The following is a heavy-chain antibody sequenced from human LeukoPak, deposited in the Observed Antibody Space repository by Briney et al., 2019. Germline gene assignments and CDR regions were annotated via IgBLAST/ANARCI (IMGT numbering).Heavy chain of an antibody. CDR2: ISSSGSTI. CDR3: AREYGYDSSLDY. D-gene: IGHD3-22*01. J-gene: IGHJ4*02. CDR1: GFTFSTYW. Sequence: TGGSLRLSCSASGFTFSTYWMSWIRQAPGKGLEWVSYISSSGSTIYYADSVKGRFTISRDNAKNSLYLQMNSLRAEDTAVYYCAREYGYDSSLDYWGQGTLVTVSS. V-gene: IGHV3-11*01.